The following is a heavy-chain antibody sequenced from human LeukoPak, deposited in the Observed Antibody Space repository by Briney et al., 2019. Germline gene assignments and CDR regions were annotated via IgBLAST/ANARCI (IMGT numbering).Heavy chain of an antibody. CDR3: ARSMAVASTSLDY. Sequence: ASVKVSCKASGYTFTGYYMHWVRQAPGQGLEWMGGIIPIFGTANYAQKFQGRVTITADESTSTAYMELSSLRSEDTAVYYCARSMAVASTSLDYWGQGTLVTVSS. CDR1: GYTFTGYY. D-gene: IGHD6-19*01. J-gene: IGHJ4*02. CDR2: IIPIFGTA. V-gene: IGHV1-69*13.